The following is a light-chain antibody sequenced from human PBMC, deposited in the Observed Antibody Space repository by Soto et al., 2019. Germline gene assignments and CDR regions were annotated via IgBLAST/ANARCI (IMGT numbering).Light chain of an antibody. J-gene: IGLJ1*01. Sequence: QSALTQPASVSGSPGQSITISCTGTGSDVGGYNYVSWYQQHPGKAPKLMIYDVSNRPSGVSNRFSGSKSGNTASLTISGLQAEDDADYYCSSYTSSSTLVFGTGTKVTVL. CDR2: DVS. CDR3: SSYTSSSTLV. CDR1: GSDVGGYNY. V-gene: IGLV2-14*01.